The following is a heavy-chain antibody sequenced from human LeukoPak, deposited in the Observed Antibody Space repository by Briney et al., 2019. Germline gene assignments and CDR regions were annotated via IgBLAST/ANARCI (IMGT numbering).Heavy chain of an antibody. CDR1: GGSISSYY. Sequence: SETLSLTCTVSGGSISSYYWSWIRQPAGKGLEWIGRIFSSGSTNYNPSLRSRVTMSVDTSNNQFSLKLTSVTAADTAVYYCARGAYSSGCDYFDYWGQGTLVTVSS. CDR3: ARGAYSSGCDYFDY. V-gene: IGHV4-4*07. J-gene: IGHJ4*02. D-gene: IGHD6-19*01. CDR2: IFSSGST.